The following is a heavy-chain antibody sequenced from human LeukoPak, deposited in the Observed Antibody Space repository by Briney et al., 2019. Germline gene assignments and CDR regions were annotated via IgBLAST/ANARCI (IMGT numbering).Heavy chain of an antibody. CDR1: GFTFSSYS. D-gene: IGHD6-19*01. Sequence: GGSLRLSCAASGFTFSSYSMNWVRQAPGKGLEWVSYISSSSSTIYYADSVKGRFTISRDNAKNSLYLQMNSLRAEDTAVYYCARVGYSSGSYWGQGTLVTVSS. J-gene: IGHJ4*02. V-gene: IGHV3-48*01. CDR3: ARVGYSSGSY. CDR2: ISSSSSTI.